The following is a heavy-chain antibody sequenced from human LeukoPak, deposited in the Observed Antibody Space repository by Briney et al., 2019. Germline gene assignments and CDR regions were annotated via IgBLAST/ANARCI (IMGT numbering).Heavy chain of an antibody. J-gene: IGHJ4*02. Sequence: SETLSLTCTVSGGSISSSSYYWGWIRQPPGKGLDWIGIINYRGNTYYNPSLKSRVTISVDTSKNQFSLKLSSVTAADTAVYYCAGAYCGGDCYLRQFDYWGQGTLVTVSS. CDR1: GGSISSSSYY. CDR3: AGAYCGGDCYLRQFDY. V-gene: IGHV4-39*07. D-gene: IGHD2-21*02. CDR2: INYRGNT.